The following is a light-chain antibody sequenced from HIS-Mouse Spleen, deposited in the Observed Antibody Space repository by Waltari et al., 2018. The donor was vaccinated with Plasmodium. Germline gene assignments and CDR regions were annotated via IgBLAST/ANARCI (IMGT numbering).Light chain of an antibody. CDR1: SRAVGGYNL. CDR3: CSYAGSSTYV. J-gene: IGLJ1*01. Sequence: QSALTQPASVSGSPGQAITISCTGTSRAVGGYNLFSWYQQHPGKAPKLMIYEGSKRPSGVSNRFSGSKSGNTASLTISGLQAEDEADYYCCSYAGSSTYVFGTGTKVTVL. V-gene: IGLV2-23*01. CDR2: EGS.